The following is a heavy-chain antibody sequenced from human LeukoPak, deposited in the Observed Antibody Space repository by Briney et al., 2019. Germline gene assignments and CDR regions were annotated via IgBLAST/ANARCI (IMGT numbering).Heavy chain of an antibody. J-gene: IGHJ6*03. V-gene: IGHV4-59*11. CDR3: ARTTNYYYYMDV. CDR1: GGSISSHY. D-gene: IGHD4-17*01. Sequence: NPSETLSLTCTVAGGSISSHYWSSVRQPPGKGLGWIGYIYYSGSTNYNPSLKSRVTISVDTSKNQFSLELSSVTAADTAVYYCARTTNYYYYMDVWGKGTTVTVSS. CDR2: IYYSGST.